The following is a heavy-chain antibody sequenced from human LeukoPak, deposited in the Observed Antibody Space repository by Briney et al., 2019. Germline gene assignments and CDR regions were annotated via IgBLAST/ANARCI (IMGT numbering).Heavy chain of an antibody. J-gene: IGHJ4*02. D-gene: IGHD6-13*01. CDR2: IYYSGGT. CDR1: GYSISSGYL. CDR3: ARGVSSSWGFDY. V-gene: IGHV4-38-2*01. Sequence: PSETLSLTCAVSGYSISSGYLWGWIRQPPGKGLEWIGSIYYSGGTYYNPSLKSRVTISVDTSKNQFSLKLSSVTAADTAVYYCARGVSSSWGFDYWGQGTLVTVSS.